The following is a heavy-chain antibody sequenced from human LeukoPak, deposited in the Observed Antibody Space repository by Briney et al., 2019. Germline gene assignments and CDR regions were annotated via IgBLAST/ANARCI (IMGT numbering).Heavy chain of an antibody. CDR3: VRVGSVAGSDYLDY. D-gene: IGHD6-19*01. CDR2: SRNKAKSYTT. Sequence: GGSLSLSCAVSGFTFSDHFLDWVRQAPGKGLEWVGRSRNKAKSYTTEYAASVKGRFTISRDESQNSLNLQMNSLKTDDTAVYYCVRVGSVAGSDYLDYWGQGTLVTVSP. CDR1: GFTFSDHF. V-gene: IGHV3-72*01. J-gene: IGHJ4*02.